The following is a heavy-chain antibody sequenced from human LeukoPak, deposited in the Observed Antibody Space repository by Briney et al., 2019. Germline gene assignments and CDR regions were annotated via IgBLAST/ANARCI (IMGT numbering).Heavy chain of an antibody. J-gene: IGHJ4*02. V-gene: IGHV3-48*04. CDR2: ISSSSSTI. CDR1: GFTFSSYW. CDR3: ARAQENPSYYGSGSYYYDY. Sequence: PGGSLRLSCAASGFTFSSYWMNWVRQAPGKGLEWVSYISSSSSTIYYADSVKGRFTISRDNAKNSLYLQMNSLRAEDTAVYYCARAQENPSYYGSGSYYYDYWGQGTLVTVSS. D-gene: IGHD3-10*01.